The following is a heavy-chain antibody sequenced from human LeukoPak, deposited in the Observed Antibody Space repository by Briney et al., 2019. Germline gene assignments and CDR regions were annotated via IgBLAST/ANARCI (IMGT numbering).Heavy chain of an antibody. CDR3: ARGPRLYGYLLSPMDV. D-gene: IGHD3-10*01. V-gene: IGHV3-23*01. CDR2: VSGSGGST. J-gene: IGHJ6*04. CDR1: RFTFSSYG. Sequence: GGSLRLSCAASRFTFSSYGMSWVRQAPGKGLEWVSGVSGSGGSTFYADSVKGRFTISRDNSKNTLYLQMNSLRAEDTAVYYCARGPRLYGYLLSPMDVWGKGTTVTVSS.